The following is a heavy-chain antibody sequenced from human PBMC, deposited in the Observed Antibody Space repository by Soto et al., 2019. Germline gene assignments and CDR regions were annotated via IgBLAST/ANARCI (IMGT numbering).Heavy chain of an antibody. J-gene: IGHJ6*02. CDR3: AGGGPTTTFLGAFITYGMDD. CDR1: GATSNNYV. CDR2: IIPISGTT. Sequence: GASVKVSCKTSGATSNNYVIYWVRQAPGQGLEWMGGIIPISGTTKYAQKFQGRVTITADESTSTAYMELSSLRSADTAVYYCAGGGPTTTFLGAFITYGMDDWGQGTTVTVSS. D-gene: IGHD3-3*01. V-gene: IGHV1-69*13.